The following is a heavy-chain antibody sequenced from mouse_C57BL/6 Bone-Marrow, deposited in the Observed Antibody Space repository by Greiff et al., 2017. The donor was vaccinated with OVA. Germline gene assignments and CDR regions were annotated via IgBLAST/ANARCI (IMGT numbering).Heavy chain of an antibody. CDR3: ARYDYSNYDYAMDY. J-gene: IGHJ4*01. V-gene: IGHV1-69*01. CDR1: GYTFTSYW. Sequence: QVQLQQPGAELVMPGASVKLSCKASGYTFTSYWMHWVTQRPGQGLEWIGEIDPSDSYTNYNQKFKGKSTLTVDKSSSTAYMQLSSLTSEDSAVYYCARYDYSNYDYAMDYWGQGTSVTVSS. CDR2: IDPSDSYT. D-gene: IGHD2-5*01.